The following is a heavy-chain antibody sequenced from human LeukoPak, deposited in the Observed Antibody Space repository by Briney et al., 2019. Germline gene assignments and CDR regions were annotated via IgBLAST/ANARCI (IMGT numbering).Heavy chain of an antibody. CDR2: TYYRSKWYN. V-gene: IGHV6-1*01. CDR1: GDRVSSNSAA. J-gene: IGHJ6*02. Sequence: SQTLSLTCAISGDRVSSNSAAWDWIRQSPSRGLEWLGRTYYRSKWYNDYAVSVKTRITINPDTSTTLSSLQLNSVTPEDTAVYYCARGAQRYYYGMDVWGQGTPVTVSS. CDR3: ARGAQRYYYGMDV. D-gene: IGHD6-25*01.